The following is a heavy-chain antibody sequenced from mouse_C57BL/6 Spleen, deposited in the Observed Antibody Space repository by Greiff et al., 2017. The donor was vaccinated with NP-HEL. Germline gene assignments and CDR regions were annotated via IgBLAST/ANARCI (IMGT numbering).Heavy chain of an antibody. D-gene: IGHD1-1*01. CDR3: TRRGYGSSYVGFDY. Sequence: QVHVKQSGAELVRPGASVTLSCKASGYTFTDYEMHWVKQTPVHGLEWIGAIDPETGGTAYNQKFKGKAILTADKSSSTAYMELRSLTSEDSAVYYCTRRGYGSSYVGFDYWGQGTTLTVSS. CDR1: GYTFTDYE. V-gene: IGHV1-15*01. CDR2: IDPETGGT. J-gene: IGHJ2*01.